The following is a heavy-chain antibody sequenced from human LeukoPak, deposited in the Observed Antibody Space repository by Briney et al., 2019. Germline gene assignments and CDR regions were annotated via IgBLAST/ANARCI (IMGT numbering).Heavy chain of an antibody. CDR2: IYYSGST. CDR1: GGSISSGGYY. CDR3: ARGNLYSSSSLSWDFDP. Sequence: PSQTLSLTCTVSGGSISSGGYYWSWIRQHPGKGLEWIGYIYYSGSTNYNPSLKSRVTISVDTSKNQFSLKLSSVTAADTAVYYCARGNLYSSSSLSWDFDPWGQGTLVTVSS. J-gene: IGHJ5*02. V-gene: IGHV4-31*03. D-gene: IGHD6-6*01.